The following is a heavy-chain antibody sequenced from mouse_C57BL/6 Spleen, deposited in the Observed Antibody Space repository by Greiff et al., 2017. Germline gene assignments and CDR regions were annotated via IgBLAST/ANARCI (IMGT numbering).Heavy chain of an antibody. V-gene: IGHV5-17*01. Sequence: DVQLVESGGGLVKPGGSLTLSCAASGFTFSDYGLHWVRQAPEKGLAWVAYISSGSSTISYADTVKGRFTISRENAKNTLFLQMTSLRSEDTAMYYCARRTGPGAMDDWGQGTSVTVSS. J-gene: IGHJ4*01. CDR2: ISSGSSTI. CDR1: GFTFSDYG. D-gene: IGHD4-1*01. CDR3: ARRTGPGAMDD.